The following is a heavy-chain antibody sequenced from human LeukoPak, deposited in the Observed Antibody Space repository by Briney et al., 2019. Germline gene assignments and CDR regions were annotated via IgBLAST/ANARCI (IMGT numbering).Heavy chain of an antibody. CDR1: GLTLSSYW. V-gene: IGHV3-74*01. CDR3: ARETSTPAQYYLDF. Sequence: GGSLRLSCAASGLTLSSYWMQWVRQAPGEGLVWVSRIHRNGSLTNYAESVKGRFTISRDSAKNTLYLQMNSLRAEATALYYCARETSTPAQYYLDFWGQGTQVTVSS. CDR2: IHRNGSLT. J-gene: IGHJ4*02. D-gene: IGHD2-2*01.